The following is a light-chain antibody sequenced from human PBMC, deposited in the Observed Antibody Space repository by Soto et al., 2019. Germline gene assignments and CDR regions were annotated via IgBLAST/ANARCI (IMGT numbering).Light chain of an antibody. CDR3: SSYTSSSTPV. Sequence: QSALTQPASVSGSPGQSITISCTGTSSDVGDYNYVSWYQQHPGKAPKLMIYDVTNRPSGVSNRFSGSKSGNTASLTISGLQAEDEADYYCSSYTSSSTPVFGGGTQLTVL. V-gene: IGLV2-14*01. CDR1: SSDVGDYNY. CDR2: DVT. J-gene: IGLJ2*01.